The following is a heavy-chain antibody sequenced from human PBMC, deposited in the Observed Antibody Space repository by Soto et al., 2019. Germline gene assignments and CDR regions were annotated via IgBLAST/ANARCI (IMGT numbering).Heavy chain of an antibody. Sequence: GGSLRLSCAASGFTFSSYAMSWVRQAPGKGLEWVSAISGSGGSTYYADSVKGRFTISRDNSKNTLYLQMNSLRAEDTAVYYCAKVTYSGSYYYYYGMDVWGQGTTVTVSS. V-gene: IGHV3-23*01. CDR2: ISGSGGST. J-gene: IGHJ6*02. CDR1: GFTFSSYA. CDR3: AKVTYSGSYYYYYGMDV. D-gene: IGHD1-26*01.